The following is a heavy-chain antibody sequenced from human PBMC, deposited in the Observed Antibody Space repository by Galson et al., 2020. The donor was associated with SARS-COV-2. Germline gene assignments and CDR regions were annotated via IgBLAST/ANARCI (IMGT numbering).Heavy chain of an antibody. CDR1: GGSISSSSYY. J-gene: IGHJ3*02. V-gene: IGHV4-39*07. CDR3: DSMVRGVNRYNDAFDI. CDR2: IYYNAST. D-gene: IGHD3-10*01. Sequence: ASATLSLTCTVSGGSISSSSYYWGWTRQPPGKGPEWIGRIYYNASTYYKPSLKSRVTISVDTSKDQFSLKLSSVTAADTAVYYCDSMVRGVNRYNDAFDIWGQGTMVTVSS.